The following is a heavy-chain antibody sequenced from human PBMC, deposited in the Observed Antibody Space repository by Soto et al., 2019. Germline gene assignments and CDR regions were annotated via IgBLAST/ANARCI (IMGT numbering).Heavy chain of an antibody. CDR3: ARDSVVVAWFDP. D-gene: IGHD2-15*01. V-gene: IGHV1-18*01. Sequence: ASVKVSCKASGYTFTSYGISWVRQAPGQGLEWMGWISAYDGNTNYAQKLQGRVTMTTDTSTGTAYMELRSLRSDDTAVYYCARDSVVVAWFDPWGQGTLVTVSS. J-gene: IGHJ5*02. CDR2: ISAYDGNT. CDR1: GYTFTSYG.